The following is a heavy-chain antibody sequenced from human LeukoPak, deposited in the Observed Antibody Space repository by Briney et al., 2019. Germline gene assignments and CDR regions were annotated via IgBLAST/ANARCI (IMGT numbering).Heavy chain of an antibody. J-gene: IGHJ4*02. CDR2: IIPIFGTA. D-gene: IGHD3-3*01. V-gene: IGHV1-69*01. Sequence: SVKVSCKASVGTFSSYAISWVRQAPGQGLEWMGGIIPIFGTANYAQKFQGRVTITADESTSTAYMELSSLRSEDTAVYYCARDGPDYDFWSGYYTPFVYWGQGTLVTVSS. CDR1: VGTFSSYA. CDR3: ARDGPDYDFWSGYYTPFVY.